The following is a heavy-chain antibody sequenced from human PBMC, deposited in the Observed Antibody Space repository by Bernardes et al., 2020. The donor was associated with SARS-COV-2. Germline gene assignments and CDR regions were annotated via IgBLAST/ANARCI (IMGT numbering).Heavy chain of an antibody. D-gene: IGHD3-10*01. CDR1: GYDLSNYW. CDR2: IDPSNPYT. Sequence: GESLKISCQGSGYDLSNYWINWVRQMPGKGLEWMGRIDPSNPYTHYGPSFQGHVTISVDKTVNTAYLQWSSLKASDTAMYYCVTQNYGSGSLWRYYGMDVWGQGTTVTVS. V-gene: IGHV5-10-1*01. CDR3: VTQNYGSGSLWRYYGMDV. J-gene: IGHJ6*02.